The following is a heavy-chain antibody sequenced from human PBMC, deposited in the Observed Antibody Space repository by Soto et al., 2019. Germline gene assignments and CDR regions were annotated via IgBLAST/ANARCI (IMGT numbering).Heavy chain of an antibody. V-gene: IGHV1-69*01. Sequence: QVQLEQSGAEVKEPGSSVKVSCKASGGTFSRSAISWVRQAPGQGLEWMGGIIPILDSATYAQKFQGRLTITADESTSTAYLELTSLKSDDTAVYYCARVLSFEYWGQGTLVTVSS. CDR1: GGTFSRSA. D-gene: IGHD3-3*01. J-gene: IGHJ4*02. CDR3: ARVLSFEY. CDR2: IIPILDSA.